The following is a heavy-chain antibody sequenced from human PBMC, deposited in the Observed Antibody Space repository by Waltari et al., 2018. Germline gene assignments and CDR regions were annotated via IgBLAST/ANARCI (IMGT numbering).Heavy chain of an antibody. CDR2: ITTDGRSK. CDR1: GFTFSHYW. CDR3: TRDAVGHMDV. J-gene: IGHJ6*03. V-gene: IGHV3-74*01. D-gene: IGHD2-15*01. Sequence: EVQLVESGGGLVQPGGSLRLSCSVSGFTFSHYWMNWVRQAPGKGLERVAHITTDGRSKNYADSVTGRFTISRDNTKDTLYLEMNSLTAEDTAVYYCTRDAVGHMDVWGKGTTVTVS.